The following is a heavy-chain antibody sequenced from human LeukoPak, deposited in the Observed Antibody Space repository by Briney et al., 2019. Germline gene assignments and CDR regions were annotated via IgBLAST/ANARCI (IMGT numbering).Heavy chain of an antibody. CDR1: GYTFTSYY. D-gene: IGHD3-22*01. Sequence: ASVKVSCKASGYTFTSYYMHWVRQAPGQGLEWMGIINPSGGSTSYAQKFQGRVTMTRDTSTSTVYMELSSLRSDDTAVYYCARGGTVYYYDSSGYSDYWGQGTLVTVSS. CDR2: INPSGGST. J-gene: IGHJ4*02. V-gene: IGHV1-46*03. CDR3: ARGGTVYYYDSSGYSDY.